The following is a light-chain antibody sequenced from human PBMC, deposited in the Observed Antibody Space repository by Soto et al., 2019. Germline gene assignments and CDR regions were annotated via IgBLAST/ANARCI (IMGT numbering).Light chain of an antibody. V-gene: IGKV3-15*01. CDR3: QQYNNWPSWT. J-gene: IGKJ1*01. CDR1: QSVSSN. Sequence: EIVMTQSPATLSVSPGERATLSCTASQSVSSNLAWYQQKPGQAPRLLIYAASTRATGIPARFSGSGSGTEFTLTISSLQSEDFAVYYCQQYNNWPSWTVGQGTKVDI. CDR2: AAS.